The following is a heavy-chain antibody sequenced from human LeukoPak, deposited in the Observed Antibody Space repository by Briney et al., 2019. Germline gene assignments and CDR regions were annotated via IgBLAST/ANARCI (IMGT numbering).Heavy chain of an antibody. J-gene: IGHJ4*02. CDR1: GGSISSYY. D-gene: IGHD6-25*01. CDR2: IYYSGST. CDR3: ARHGASGWTHFDY. Sequence: SETLSLTCTVSGGSISSYYWSWIRQPPGKGLEWIGYIYYSGSTNYNPSLKSRVTISVDTSKNQFSLKLTSVTAADTAVYYCARHGASGWTHFDYWGQGTLVTVSS. V-gene: IGHV4-59*08.